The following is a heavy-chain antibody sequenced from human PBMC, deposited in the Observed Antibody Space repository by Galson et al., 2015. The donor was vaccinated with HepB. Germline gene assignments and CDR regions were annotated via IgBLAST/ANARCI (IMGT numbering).Heavy chain of an antibody. V-gene: IGHV4-39*01. D-gene: IGHD3-10*01. CDR2: IYYRGST. CDR3: ARIESGSRLATPLWFGELRVWFDP. J-gene: IGHJ5*02. Sequence: SETLSLTCTVSGGSISSSRYYWGWIRQPPGKGLEWIGNIYYRGSTYYNPSLKSRVTISVDTSKNQFSRKLNSVTAADTAVYYHARIESGSRLATPLWFGELRVWFDPWGQGTLVTVSS. CDR1: GGSISSSRYY.